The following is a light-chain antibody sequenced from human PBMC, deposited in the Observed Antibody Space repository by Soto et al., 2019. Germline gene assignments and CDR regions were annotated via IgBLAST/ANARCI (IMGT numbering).Light chain of an antibody. CDR1: QSVSIH. J-gene: IGKJ1*01. Sequence: EIVMTQSPATLSVSPGQRVTLSCRASQSVSIHLAWYQQKPGQSPRLLISDASSRATGIPDRFSGSGSGTDFSLTISSLQSEDFAIYYCQHYYNMPLTFGQGTKVEIK. CDR3: QHYYNMPLT. V-gene: IGKV3-15*01. CDR2: DAS.